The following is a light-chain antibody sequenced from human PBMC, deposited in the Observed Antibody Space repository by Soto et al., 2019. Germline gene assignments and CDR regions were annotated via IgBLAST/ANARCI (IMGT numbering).Light chain of an antibody. CDR1: SSDVGGYNY. V-gene: IGLV2-14*01. CDR2: EVS. CDR3: CSDAGSYTWV. J-gene: IGLJ3*02. Sequence: QSALTQPASVSGSPGQSITISCTGTSSDVGGYNYVSWYQQHPGKAPKLMIYEVSHRPSGVSNRFSGSKSGNTASLTISGLQAEDEADYYCCSDAGSYTWVFGGGTKLTVL.